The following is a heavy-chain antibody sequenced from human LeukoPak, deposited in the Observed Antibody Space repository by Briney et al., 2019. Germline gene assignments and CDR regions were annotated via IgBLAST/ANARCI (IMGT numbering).Heavy chain of an antibody. D-gene: IGHD1-26*01. CDR2: MNPNSGNT. CDR3: ARARAIVGARGLGY. CDR1: GYTFTSYD. Sequence: GASVKVSCKASGYTFTSYDINWVRQATGQGLEWMGWMNPNSGNTGYAQKFQGRVTMTRNTSISTAYMELSSLRSEDTAVYYCARARAIVGARGLGYWGQGTLVTVSS. V-gene: IGHV1-8*01. J-gene: IGHJ4*02.